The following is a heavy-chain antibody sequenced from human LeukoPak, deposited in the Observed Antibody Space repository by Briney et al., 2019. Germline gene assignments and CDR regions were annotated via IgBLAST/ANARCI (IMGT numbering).Heavy chain of an antibody. CDR1: GFTFSSYA. CDR3: ARDPGYCSSTSCYSVSGMDV. V-gene: IGHV3-30*04. J-gene: IGHJ6*02. D-gene: IGHD2-2*02. Sequence: QPGGSLRLSCAASGFTFSSYAMHWVRQAPGKGLEWVAVISYDGSNKYCADSVKGRFTISRDNSKNTLYLQMNSLRAEDTAVYYCARDPGYCSSTSCYSVSGMDVWGQGTTVTVSS. CDR2: ISYDGSNK.